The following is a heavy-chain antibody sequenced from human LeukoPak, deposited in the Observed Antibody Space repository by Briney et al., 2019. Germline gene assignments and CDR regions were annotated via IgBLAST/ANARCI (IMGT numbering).Heavy chain of an antibody. J-gene: IGHJ4*02. CDR1: GFSFTDYY. Sequence: GGSLRLPCAASGFSFTDYYMSWIREAPGKGLGWVSYISSSGSAIYYADSVRGRFTISRDNARNSMFLQMDGLRAEDTAMYYCATDIVATSGDYWGQGTLVTVSS. CDR2: ISSSGSAI. CDR3: ATDIVATSGDY. V-gene: IGHV3-11*01. D-gene: IGHD5-12*01.